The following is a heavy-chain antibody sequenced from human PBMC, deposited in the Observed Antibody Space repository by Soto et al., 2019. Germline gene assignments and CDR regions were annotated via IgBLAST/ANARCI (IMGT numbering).Heavy chain of an antibody. CDR1: GFSLSTSGMC. Sequence: SGPTLVNPTQTLTLTCTFSGFSLSTSGMCVSWIRQPPGKALEWLALIDWDDDKYYSTSLKTRLTISKDTSKNQVVLTMTNMDPVDTATYYCARISLGFGTAYYYYGMDVWGQGTTVTVSS. D-gene: IGHD3-10*01. CDR3: ARISLGFGTAYYYYGMDV. V-gene: IGHV2-70*01. CDR2: IDWDDDK. J-gene: IGHJ6*02.